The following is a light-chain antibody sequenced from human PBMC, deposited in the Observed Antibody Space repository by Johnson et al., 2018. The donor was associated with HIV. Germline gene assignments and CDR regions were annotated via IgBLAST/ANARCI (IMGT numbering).Light chain of an antibody. V-gene: IGLV1-51*02. J-gene: IGLJ1*01. Sequence: QSVLTQPPSVSAAPGQKVTISCSGSSSNIGNNYVSWYQQLPGTAPKLLIYKNNERPSGIPDRFSGSKSGTSATLGITGLQTGDEADYYCGTWDSSLSASYVCGTGTKVTIL. CDR1: SSNIGNNY. CDR3: GTWDSSLSASYV. CDR2: KNN.